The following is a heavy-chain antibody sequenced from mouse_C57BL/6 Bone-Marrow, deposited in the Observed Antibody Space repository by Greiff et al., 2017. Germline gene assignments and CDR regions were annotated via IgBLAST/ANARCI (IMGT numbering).Heavy chain of an antibody. D-gene: IGHD1-1*01. CDR3: ALHYYGSRGARDY. Sequence: EVQLQQSVAELVRPGASVKLSCTASGFNIKNTYMHWVKQRPEQGLEWIGRIDPANGNTKYAPKFQGKATITADTSSNTAYLQLSSLTSEDTAIYYCALHYYGSRGARDYWGQGTSVTVSS. CDR2: IDPANGNT. J-gene: IGHJ4*01. CDR1: GFNIKNTY. V-gene: IGHV14-3*01.